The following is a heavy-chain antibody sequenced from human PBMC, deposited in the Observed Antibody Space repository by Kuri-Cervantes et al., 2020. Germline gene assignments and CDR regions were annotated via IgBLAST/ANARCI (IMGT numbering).Heavy chain of an antibody. V-gene: IGHV1-69*04. CDR3: ARDAFRMVRRVVYSSNCMDV. J-gene: IGHJ6*04. CDR2: ISILFLIA. Sequence: SVKVSCKASGCTFSTYGISWVRQVPGQGLEWLGSISILFLIANYAQKFQGRVTITADTSSSTAYMELSTLTSEDTAVYYCARDAFRMVRRVVYSSNCMDVWGKGTTVTVSS. CDR1: GCTFSTYG. D-gene: IGHD3-10*01.